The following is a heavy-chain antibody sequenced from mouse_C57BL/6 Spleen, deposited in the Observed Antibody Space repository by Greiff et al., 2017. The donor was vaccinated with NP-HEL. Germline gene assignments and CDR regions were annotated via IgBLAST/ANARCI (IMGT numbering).Heavy chain of an antibody. Sequence: VQLKESGPGLVAPSQSLSITCTVSGFSLTSYAISWVRQPPGKGLEWLGVIWTGGGTNYNSALKSRLSISKDNSKSQVFLKMNSLQTDDTARYYCARSSLYYSNYVGYFDVWGTGTTVTVSS. CDR1: GFSLTSYA. CDR3: ARSSLYYSNYVGYFDV. V-gene: IGHV2-9-1*01. D-gene: IGHD2-5*01. CDR2: IWTGGGT. J-gene: IGHJ1*03.